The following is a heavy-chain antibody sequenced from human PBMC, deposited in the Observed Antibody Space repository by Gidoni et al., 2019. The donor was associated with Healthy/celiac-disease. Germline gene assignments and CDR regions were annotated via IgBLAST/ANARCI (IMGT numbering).Heavy chain of an antibody. CDR3: ARHSIAVAVYYFDY. Sequence: LARIDWDDDKFYSTSLKTRLTISKDTSKNQVVLTMTNMDPVDTATYYCARHSIAVAVYYFDYWGQGTLVTVSS. D-gene: IGHD6-19*01. J-gene: IGHJ4*02. V-gene: IGHV2-70*04. CDR2: IDWDDDK.